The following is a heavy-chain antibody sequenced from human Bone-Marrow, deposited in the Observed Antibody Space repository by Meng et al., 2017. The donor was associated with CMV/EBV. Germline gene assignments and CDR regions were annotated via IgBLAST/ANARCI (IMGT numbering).Heavy chain of an antibody. D-gene: IGHD2-2*02. CDR2: IYPGDSDT. CDR1: GYSFTSYW. Sequence: GESLKISCKGSGYSFTSYWIGWVRQMPGKGLEWRGIIYPGDSDTRYSPSFQGQVTISADKSISTAYLQWSSLKASDTAMYYCARGARYQLLYAPGAFDIWGQGTMVTVSS. CDR3: ARGARYQLLYAPGAFDI. J-gene: IGHJ3*02. V-gene: IGHV5-51*01.